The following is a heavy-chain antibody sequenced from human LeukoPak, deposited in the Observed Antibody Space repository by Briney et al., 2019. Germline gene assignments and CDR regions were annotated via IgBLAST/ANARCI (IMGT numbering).Heavy chain of an antibody. V-gene: IGHV1-18*01. CDR1: GYTFTSYG. J-gene: IGHJ4*02. Sequence: ASVKVSCKASGYTFTSYGISWVRQAPGPGLEWMGWISAYNGNTNYAQKLQGRVTMTTDTSTSTAYMELRSLRSDDTAVYYCARTINYYGSGSFLGYFDYWGQGTLVTVSS. CDR2: ISAYNGNT. D-gene: IGHD3-10*01. CDR3: ARTINYYGSGSFLGYFDY.